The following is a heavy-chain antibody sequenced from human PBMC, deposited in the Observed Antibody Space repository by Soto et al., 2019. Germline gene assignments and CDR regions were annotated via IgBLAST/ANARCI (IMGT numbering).Heavy chain of an antibody. CDR3: AGGGAASGTCGDY. CDR1: GGSISSGGYY. D-gene: IGHD6-13*01. V-gene: IGHV4-31*03. J-gene: IGHJ4*02. Sequence: QVQLQESGPGLVKPSQTLSLTCTVSGGSISSGGYYWSWIRQHPGKGLEWIGYIYHSGSTYYNPCLTCRVTTSVDTSKNPFALTLSSVTAADTSVYYWAGGGAASGTCGDYWGQGTLVTVSS. CDR2: IYHSGST.